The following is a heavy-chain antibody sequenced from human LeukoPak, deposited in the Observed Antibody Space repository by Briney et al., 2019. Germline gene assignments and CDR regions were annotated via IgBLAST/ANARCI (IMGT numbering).Heavy chain of an antibody. D-gene: IGHD3-3*01. V-gene: IGHV3-7*01. CDR2: IKQDGGEK. Sequence: GGSLRLSCAASGFTFSSYWMSWVRQAPGKGLEWVANIKQDGGEKYYVDSVKGRFTISRDNAKNSLYLQMNSLRAEDTAVYYCARYDFWSGYPSRLWYFDYWGQGTLVTVSS. J-gene: IGHJ4*02. CDR3: ARYDFWSGYPSRLWYFDY. CDR1: GFTFSSYW.